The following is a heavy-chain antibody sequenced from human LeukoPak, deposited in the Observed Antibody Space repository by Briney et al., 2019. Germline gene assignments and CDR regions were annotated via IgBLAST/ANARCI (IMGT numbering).Heavy chain of an antibody. V-gene: IGHV3-30*18. J-gene: IGHJ3*02. CDR1: GFTFSSYG. CDR3: AKLYQGGAFDI. CDR2: ISYDGSNK. D-gene: IGHD3-16*01. Sequence: GGSLRLSCAASGFTFSSYGMHWVRQAPGKGLEWVAVISYDGSNKYYADSVKGRFTISRDNSKNTLYLQMNSLRAEDTAVYYCAKLYQGGAFDIWGQGTMVTVSS.